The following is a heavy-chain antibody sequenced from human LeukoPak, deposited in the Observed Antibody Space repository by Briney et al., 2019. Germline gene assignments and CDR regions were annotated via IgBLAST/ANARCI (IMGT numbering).Heavy chain of an antibody. CDR3: AKDGGAGCSDDWCPPDS. V-gene: IGHV3-9*01. CDR1: GFNFGGYA. D-gene: IGHD3-9*01. Sequence: RSGGSLRLSCAASGFNFGGYAMHWVRQAPGKGLEWVSGISWNGDYIAYADSVKGRFTISRDNAKNSLYLQMNSLNTDDTAFYFCAKDGGAGCSDDWCPPDSWGQGTLVTVSS. CDR2: ISWNGDYI. J-gene: IGHJ4*02.